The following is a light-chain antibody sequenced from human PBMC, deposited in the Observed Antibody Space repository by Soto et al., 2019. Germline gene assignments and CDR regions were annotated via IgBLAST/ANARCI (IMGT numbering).Light chain of an antibody. Sequence: QSVLTQPPSVSGAPGQRVTISCTGSSSNVGGDYDVHWYQQLPGTAPKLLIYGNTNRPSGVPDRFSGSKSGTSASLAITGLQAEDAADYYCQSYDSSLSVVFGGGTELTVL. CDR3: QSYDSSLSVV. V-gene: IGLV1-40*01. CDR1: SSNVGGDYD. CDR2: GNT. J-gene: IGLJ2*01.